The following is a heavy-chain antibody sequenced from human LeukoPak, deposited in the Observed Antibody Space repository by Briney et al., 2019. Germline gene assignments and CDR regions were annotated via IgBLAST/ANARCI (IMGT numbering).Heavy chain of an antibody. D-gene: IGHD5-24*01. CDR3: ARGRRDGYNPRGYYFDY. J-gene: IGHJ4*02. V-gene: IGHV3-53*01. CDR1: GFTVSSNY. Sequence: GGSLRLSCAASGFTVSSNYMSWVRQAPGKGLEWVSVIYSGGSTYYADSVKGRFTISGDNSKNTLYLQMNSLRAEDTAVYYCARGRRDGYNPRGYYFDYWGQGTLVTVSS. CDR2: IYSGGST.